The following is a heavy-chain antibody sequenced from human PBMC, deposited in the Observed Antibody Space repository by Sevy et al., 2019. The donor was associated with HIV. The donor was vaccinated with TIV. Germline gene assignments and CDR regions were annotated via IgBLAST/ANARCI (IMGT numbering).Heavy chain of an antibody. J-gene: IGHJ3*02. V-gene: IGHV1-69*06. CDR1: GGTFSSYA. D-gene: IGHD5-18*01. Sequence: ASVKVSCKASGGTFSSYAISWVRQAPGQGLEWMGGIIPIFGTANYAQKFQGRVTITVDKSTSTAYMERSSLRSEDTAVYYCARDQDTAMVTGPDDAFDIWGQGTMVTVSS. CDR2: IIPIFGTA. CDR3: ARDQDTAMVTGPDDAFDI.